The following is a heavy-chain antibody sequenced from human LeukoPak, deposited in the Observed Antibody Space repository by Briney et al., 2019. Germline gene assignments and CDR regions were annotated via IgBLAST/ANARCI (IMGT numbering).Heavy chain of an antibody. Sequence: SVKVSCKASGGTSSSYAISWVRQAPGQGLEWMGGIIPIFGTANYAQKFQGRVTITTDESTSTAYMELSSLRSEDTAVYYCARDDGGNSVEWYFDLWGRGTLVTVSS. D-gene: IGHD4-23*01. J-gene: IGHJ2*01. CDR3: ARDDGGNSVEWYFDL. CDR1: GGTSSSYA. V-gene: IGHV1-69*05. CDR2: IIPIFGTA.